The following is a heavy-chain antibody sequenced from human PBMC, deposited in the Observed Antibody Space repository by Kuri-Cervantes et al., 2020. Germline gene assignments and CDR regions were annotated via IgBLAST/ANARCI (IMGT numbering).Heavy chain of an antibody. CDR2: IYYSGST. J-gene: IGHJ2*01. CDR1: GGSISSSNW. CDR3: ARAYYCSGANCYGWYFDL. V-gene: IGHV4-4*02. Sequence: SETLSLTCAVYGGSISSSNWWSWVRQPPGKGLEWIGYIYYSGSTNYNPSLKSRVTISVDTSKNQFSLKLSSVTAADTAVYDCARAYYCSGANCYGWYFDLWGRGTLVTVSS. D-gene: IGHD2-15*01.